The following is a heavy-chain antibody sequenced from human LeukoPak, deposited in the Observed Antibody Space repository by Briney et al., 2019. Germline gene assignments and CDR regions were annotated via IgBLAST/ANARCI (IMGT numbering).Heavy chain of an antibody. D-gene: IGHD6-6*01. CDR3: ARWGSSSPRYYYYGMDV. V-gene: IGHV4-59*08. CDR2: IYYSGST. CDR1: GGSISSYY. J-gene: IGHJ6*02. Sequence: SETLSLTCTVSGGSISSYYWGWIRQPPGKGLEWIGYIYYSGSTNYNPSLKSRVTISVDTSKNQFSLKLSSVTAADTAVYYCARWGSSSPRYYYYGMDVWGQGTTVTVSS.